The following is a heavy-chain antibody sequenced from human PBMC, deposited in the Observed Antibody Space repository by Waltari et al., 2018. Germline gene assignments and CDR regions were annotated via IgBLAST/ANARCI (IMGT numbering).Heavy chain of an antibody. CDR3: AKDGGYGSGSYEIDY. CDR1: GFTFSSYG. D-gene: IGHD3-10*01. Sequence: QVQLVESGGGVVQPGRSLRLSCAASGFTFSSYGMHWVRQAPGKGLEWVAVISYDGSNKNYADSVKGRFTISRDNSKNTLYLQMNSLRAEDTAVYYCAKDGGYGSGSYEIDYWGQGTLVTVSS. J-gene: IGHJ4*02. CDR2: ISYDGSNK. V-gene: IGHV3-30*18.